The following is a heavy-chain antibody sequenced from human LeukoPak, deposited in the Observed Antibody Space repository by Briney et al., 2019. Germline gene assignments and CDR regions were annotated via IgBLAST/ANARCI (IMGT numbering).Heavy chain of an antibody. CDR1: GFTFSSY. D-gene: IGHD2-2*01. CDR3: ARDGGSSFRYFDY. J-gene: IGHJ4*02. V-gene: IGHV4-39*07. Sequence: GSLRLSCAASGFTFSSYWGWIRQPPGKGLEWIGSIYYGGSTYYNPSLKSRVTISVDTSKNQFSLKLSSVTAADTAVYYCARDGGSSFRYFDYWGQGTLVTVSS. CDR2: IYYGGST.